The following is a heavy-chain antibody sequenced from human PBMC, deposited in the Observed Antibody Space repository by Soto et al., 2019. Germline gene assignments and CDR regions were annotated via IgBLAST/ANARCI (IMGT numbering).Heavy chain of an antibody. CDR3: ARCYCTVVRCYAGCHFVF. CDR1: GYTFTNYA. V-gene: IGHV1-18*01. Sequence: QVQLVQSGAEVKKPGASVKVSCQASGYTFTNYAISWVRQAPGQGLEWMGWISASTRNTDQAQNFQGRVTMPIDTSSNAANMELGSVRSDDTAAYYCARCYCTVVRCYAGCHFVFCGRGTLVTVSS. D-gene: IGHD3-10*01. J-gene: IGHJ2*01. CDR2: ISASTRNT.